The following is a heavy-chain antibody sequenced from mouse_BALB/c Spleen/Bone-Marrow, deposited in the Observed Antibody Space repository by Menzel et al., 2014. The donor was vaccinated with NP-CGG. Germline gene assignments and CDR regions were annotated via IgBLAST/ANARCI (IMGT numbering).Heavy chain of an antibody. Sequence: DVHLVESGGGLVKPGGSLKLSCAASGFTFSVYYMYWVRQTPEKRLEWVATISDGGSYTYYPDSVKGRFTISRDNAKNNLYLQMSSLKSEDTAMYYCARDYDYDPAWFAYWGQGTLVTVSA. D-gene: IGHD2-4*01. J-gene: IGHJ3*01. CDR2: ISDGGSYT. V-gene: IGHV5-4*02. CDR1: GFTFSVYY. CDR3: ARDYDYDPAWFAY.